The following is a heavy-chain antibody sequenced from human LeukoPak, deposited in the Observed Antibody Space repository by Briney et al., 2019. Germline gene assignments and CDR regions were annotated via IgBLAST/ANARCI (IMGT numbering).Heavy chain of an antibody. D-gene: IGHD3-9*01. CDR1: GVTFSSYW. CDR2: INQDGSEK. Sequence: GGALRLSCAASGVTFSSYWVSWGRQAPGKGREWVAQINQDGSEKYYVDSVKGRFTISRDNAKNSLYLQMNSLRAEATAVYYCGREGLDWFDAFDIWGQGTMVTVSS. V-gene: IGHV3-7*01. J-gene: IGHJ3*02. CDR3: GREGLDWFDAFDI.